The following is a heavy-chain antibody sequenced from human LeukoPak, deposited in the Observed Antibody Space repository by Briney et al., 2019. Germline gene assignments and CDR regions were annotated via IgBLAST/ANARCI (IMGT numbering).Heavy chain of an antibody. CDR3: ARGPVTTMNNWFDP. D-gene: IGHD4-17*01. J-gene: IGHJ5*02. V-gene: IGHV4-59*01. CDR2: IYYTGST. CDR1: GGSISSYY. Sequence: PSETLSPTCIVSGGSISSYYWSWIRQPPGKGLEWIGYIYYTGSTNYNPSLKSRITISVDTSKSQFSLKLSSVTAADTAFYYCARGPVTTMNNWFDPWGQGTLVTVSS.